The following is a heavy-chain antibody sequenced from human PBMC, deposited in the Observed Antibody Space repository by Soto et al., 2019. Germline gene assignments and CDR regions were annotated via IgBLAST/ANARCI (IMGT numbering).Heavy chain of an antibody. Sequence: PXETLSLTGPVSGGSFSSSGYYWVWIRQRPGKGLEWIGSIYDSGSTYYNPPLKSRVTISVDKSTNQFPLQLSSVPAADTAVYYCARLELYSYGYLDYYYYGMDVWGQGTPVTVYS. V-gene: IGHV4-39*01. CDR2: IYDSGST. J-gene: IGHJ6*02. CDR3: ARLELYSYGYLDYYYYGMDV. CDR1: GGSFSSSGYY. D-gene: IGHD5-18*01.